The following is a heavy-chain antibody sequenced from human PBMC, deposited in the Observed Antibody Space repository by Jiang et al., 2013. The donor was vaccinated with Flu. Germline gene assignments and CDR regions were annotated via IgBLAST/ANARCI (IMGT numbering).Heavy chain of an antibody. CDR3: AHRHLDYGDYYYYYGMDV. Sequence: IYWDDDKRHSPSLKSRLTITKDTSKNQVVLTMTNMDPVDTATYYCAHRHLDYGDYYYYYGMDVWGQGTTVTVSS. J-gene: IGHJ6*02. CDR2: IYWDDDK. D-gene: IGHD4-17*01. V-gene: IGHV2-5*02.